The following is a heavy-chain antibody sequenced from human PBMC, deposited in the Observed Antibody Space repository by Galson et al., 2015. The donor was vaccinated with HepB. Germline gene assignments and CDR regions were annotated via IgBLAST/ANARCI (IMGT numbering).Heavy chain of an antibody. CDR2: IWHDGSNQ. CDR1: GFIFSRHG. D-gene: IGHD5-18*01. J-gene: IGHJ4*02. V-gene: IGHV3-33*01. CDR3: VRESLMAMVTFDL. Sequence: SLRLSCAASGFIFSRHGIHWVRQAPGKGLECVAMIWHDGSNQLYADSVKGRFTISRDNSKNTPYLQMNSLRAEDTAVYYCVRESLMAMVTFDLWGRGTLVTVSS.